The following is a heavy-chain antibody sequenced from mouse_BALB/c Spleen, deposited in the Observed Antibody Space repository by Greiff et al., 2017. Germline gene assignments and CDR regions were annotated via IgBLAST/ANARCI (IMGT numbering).Heavy chain of an antibody. CDR3: ARWPITTGDY. CDR2: INPSTGYT. J-gene: IGHJ2*01. V-gene: IGHV1-7*01. Sequence: QVHVKQSGAELAKPGASVKMSCKASGYTFTSYWMHWVKQRPGQGLEWIGYINPSTGYTEYNQKFKDKATLTADKSSSTAYMQLSSLTSEDSAVYYCARWPITTGDYWGQGTTLTVSS. D-gene: IGHD1-2*01. CDR1: GYTFTSYW.